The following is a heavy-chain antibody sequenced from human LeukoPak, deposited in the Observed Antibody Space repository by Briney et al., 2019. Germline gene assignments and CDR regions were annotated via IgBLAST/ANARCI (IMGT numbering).Heavy chain of an antibody. CDR1: GGSISSGDYY. V-gene: IGHV4-30-4*01. CDR3: AREGYSYGYPNWFDP. J-gene: IGHJ5*02. CDR2: IYYSGST. D-gene: IGHD5-18*01. Sequence: SETPSLTCTVSGGSISSGDYYWSWIRQPPGKGLEWIGYIYYSGSTYYNPSLKSRVTISVDTSKNQFSLKLSSVTAADTAVYYCAREGYSYGYPNWFDPWGQGTLVTVSS.